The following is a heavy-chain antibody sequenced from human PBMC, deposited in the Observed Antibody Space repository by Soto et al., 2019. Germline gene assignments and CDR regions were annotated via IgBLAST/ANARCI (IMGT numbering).Heavy chain of an antibody. D-gene: IGHD2-21*01. CDR1: GGSISSSNW. Sequence: PSETLSLTCAVSGGSISSSNWWSWVRQPPGKGLEWIGEIYHSGSTNYNPSLKSRVTMSGDTSKNQFSLKLTSLTAADTAIYYCARYRVRRDNKSYGMDVWGQGTTVPVSS. CDR3: ARYRVRRDNKSYGMDV. CDR2: IYHSGST. J-gene: IGHJ6*02. V-gene: IGHV4-4*02.